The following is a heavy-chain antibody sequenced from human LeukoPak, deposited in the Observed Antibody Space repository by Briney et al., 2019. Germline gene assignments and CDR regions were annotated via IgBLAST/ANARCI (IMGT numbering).Heavy chain of an antibody. CDR1: GFDFSTYT. J-gene: IGHJ4*02. CDR3: TRDPGRCTSTSCYPDY. CDR2: ISSSSSYI. D-gene: IGHD2-2*01. V-gene: IGHV3-21*01. Sequence: GGSLRLSCAASGFDFSTYTMNWVRQAPGKGLEWVSSISSSSSYIYYADSVKGRFTISRDNAKNSMYLQMNSLRAEDTAVCYCTRDPGRCTSTSCYPDYWGQGTLVTVSS.